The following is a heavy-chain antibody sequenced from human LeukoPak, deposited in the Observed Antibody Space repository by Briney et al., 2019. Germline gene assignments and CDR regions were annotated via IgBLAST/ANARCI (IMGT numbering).Heavy chain of an antibody. Sequence: PGRSLRLSCAASGFTFSSYGMHWVRQAPGKGLEWVAVISYDGSNKYYADSVKGRFTISRDNSKNTLYLQMNSLRAEDTAVYYCAKDGTAPFDYWGQGTLVTVSS. V-gene: IGHV3-30*18. CDR1: GFTFSSYG. CDR3: AKDGTAPFDY. CDR2: ISYDGSNK. J-gene: IGHJ4*02. D-gene: IGHD6-13*01.